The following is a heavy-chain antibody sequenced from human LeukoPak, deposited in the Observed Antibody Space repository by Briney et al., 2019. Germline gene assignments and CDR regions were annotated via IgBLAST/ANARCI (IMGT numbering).Heavy chain of an antibody. CDR1: GFTFSSYS. CDR2: ISSSSSYI. CDR3: ASEKEDSYDFYGSHLHWFDP. J-gene: IGHJ5*02. Sequence: PGGSLRLSCAASGFTFSSYSMNWVRQAPGKGLEWVSSISSSSSYIYYADSVKGRFTISRDNAKNSLYLQMNSLRAEDKAVYYCASEKEDSYDFYGSHLHWFDPWGQGTLVTVSS. D-gene: IGHD4-23*01. V-gene: IGHV3-21*01.